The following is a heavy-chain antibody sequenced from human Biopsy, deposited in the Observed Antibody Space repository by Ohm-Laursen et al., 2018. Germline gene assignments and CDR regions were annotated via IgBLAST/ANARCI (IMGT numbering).Heavy chain of an antibody. CDR2: INVYSNKK. CDR3: ARSPGRDRMDV. V-gene: IGHV3-48*04. Sequence: SLRLSCSAFEFTFSGYSMNWVRQAPGRGLEWVSYINVYSNKKYYADSVKGRFIVPRDNDKNSLYLQMNSLRAEDTAVYHCARSPGRDRMDVWGQGTTVIVSS. CDR1: EFTFSGYS. J-gene: IGHJ6*02. D-gene: IGHD1-14*01.